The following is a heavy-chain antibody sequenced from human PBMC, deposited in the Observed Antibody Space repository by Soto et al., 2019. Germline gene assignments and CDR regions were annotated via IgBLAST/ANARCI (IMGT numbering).Heavy chain of an antibody. CDR1: GGSISSYY. CDR2: IYYSGST. Sequence: SETLSLTCTVSGGSISSYYWSWIRQPPGKGLEWIGYIYYSGSTNYNPSLKSRVTISVDTSKNQFSLKLSSVTAADTAVYYCARLFGREYDAFDIWGQGTMVTVSS. J-gene: IGHJ3*02. CDR3: ARLFGREYDAFDI. D-gene: IGHD3-3*01. V-gene: IGHV4-59*08.